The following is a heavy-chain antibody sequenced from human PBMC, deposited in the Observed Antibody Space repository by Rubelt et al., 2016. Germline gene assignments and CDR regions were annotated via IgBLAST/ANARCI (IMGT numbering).Heavy chain of an antibody. CDR1: GFTFSTCA. Sequence: QVQLVESGGGVVQPGRSLRLSCVGSGFTFSTCAMHWVRQAPGRGLEWVAVISYDGNNKYYADSVKGRFTISRDNSKNTLLLQMNSLRADDTDVYYCVREGFSSSPALVMPENWFDPWGQGTLVTVSS. J-gene: IGHJ5*02. D-gene: IGHD6-6*01. CDR2: ISYDGNNK. V-gene: IGHV3-30*04. CDR3: VREGFSSSPALVMPENWFDP.